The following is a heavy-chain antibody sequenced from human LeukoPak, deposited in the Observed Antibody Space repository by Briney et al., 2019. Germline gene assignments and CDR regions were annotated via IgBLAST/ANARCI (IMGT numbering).Heavy chain of an antibody. V-gene: IGHV3-23*01. D-gene: IGHD3-16*02. CDR1: GFTFSSYA. Sequence: GGSLRLSCAASGFTFSSYAMSWVRQAPGKGLEWVSAISGSGGSTYYADSVKGRFTISRDNSKNTLYLQMNSLRAEDTAVYYCAKYRLQLSLLEYYFDYWGQGTLVTVSS. CDR2: ISGSGGST. J-gene: IGHJ4*02. CDR3: AKYRLQLSLLEYYFDY.